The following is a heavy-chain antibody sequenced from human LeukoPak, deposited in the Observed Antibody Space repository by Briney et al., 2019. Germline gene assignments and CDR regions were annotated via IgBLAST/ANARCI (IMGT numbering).Heavy chain of an antibody. D-gene: IGHD6-13*01. CDR1: GVTFNNYA. CDR2: ISGSGGST. CDR3: AKGRQPYFFDY. V-gene: IGHV3-23*01. J-gene: IGHJ4*02. Sequence: GSLRLSCAASGVTFNNYAMSWVRQAPGKGLEWVSSISGSGGSTYYADSVKGRFTISRDNSKSTLYLQMTSLRADDTAVYYCAKGRQPYFFDYWGQGTLVTVSS.